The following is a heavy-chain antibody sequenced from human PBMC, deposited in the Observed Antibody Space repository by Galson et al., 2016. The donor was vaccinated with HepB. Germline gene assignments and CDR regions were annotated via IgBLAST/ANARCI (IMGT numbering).Heavy chain of an antibody. CDR1: GFTFDDYA. D-gene: IGHD1-14*01. V-gene: IGHV3-23*01. J-gene: IGHJ4*02. Sequence: SLRLSCAVSGFTFDDYAMSWVRQAPGQGPEWVSSTTGTGAFTYHPLSVKGRFTISRDNSKNTVYLQMNNLRVEDTAVYYCAKVAEGRFWAEYYLDYWGQGTLVTVSS. CDR3: AKVAEGRFWAEYYLDY. CDR2: TTGTGAFT.